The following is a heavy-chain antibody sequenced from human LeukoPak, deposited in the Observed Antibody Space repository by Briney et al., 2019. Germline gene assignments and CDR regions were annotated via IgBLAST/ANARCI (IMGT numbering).Heavy chain of an antibody. V-gene: IGHV4-34*09. CDR3: ATGGGRGYSYGLAPRYYYYMDV. CDR2: IYYSGST. Sequence: PSETLSLTCAVYGGPFSDYYWNWIRQTPGKGLEWIGYIYYSGSTYYNPSLKSRVTISVDTSKNQFSLKLSSVTAADTAVYYCATGGGRGYSYGLAPRYYYYMDVWGKGTTVTVSS. J-gene: IGHJ6*03. D-gene: IGHD5-18*01. CDR1: GGPFSDYY.